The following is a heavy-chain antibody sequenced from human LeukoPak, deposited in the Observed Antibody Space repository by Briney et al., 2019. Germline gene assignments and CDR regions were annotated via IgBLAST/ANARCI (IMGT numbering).Heavy chain of an antibody. CDR3: ARVRDKALFDY. D-gene: IGHD2-21*01. V-gene: IGHV3-48*01. CDR1: GFTFSSYS. J-gene: IGHJ4*02. Sequence: PGGSLRLSCAASGFTFSSYSMNWVRQAPGKGLEWVSYISSSSSTIYYADSVKGRFTISRDNAKISLYLQMNSLRAEDTAVYYCARVRDKALFDYWGQGTLVTVSS. CDR2: ISSSSSTI.